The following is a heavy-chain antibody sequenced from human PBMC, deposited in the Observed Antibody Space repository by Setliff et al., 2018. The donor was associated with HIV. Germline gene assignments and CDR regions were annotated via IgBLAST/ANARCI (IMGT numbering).Heavy chain of an antibody. V-gene: IGHV3-15*07. Sequence: PGGSLRLSCAASDFTVTNAWMNWVRQAPGKGLEWVGRIKSKTDGGTTDYAAPVKGRFIISRDDSKNTVYLQMNSLQTEDTAVYYCTTDLGGSYHGWNYWGQGTLVTVSS. CDR3: TTDLGGSYHGWNY. D-gene: IGHD1-26*01. J-gene: IGHJ4*02. CDR2: IKSKTDGGTT. CDR1: DFTVTNAW.